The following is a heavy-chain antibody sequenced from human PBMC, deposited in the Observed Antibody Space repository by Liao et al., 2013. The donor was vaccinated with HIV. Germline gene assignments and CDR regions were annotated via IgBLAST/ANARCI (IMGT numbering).Heavy chain of an antibody. Sequence: QVQLQEPVPGLVKPSETLSLTCTVSGGSISSYYWSWIRQPPGKGLEWIGYIYYSESSSYNPSLKSRVTISVDTSKNQFSLKLSSVTAADTAVYYCARDPTGYYYMDVWGEGTTVTVSS. CDR2: IYYSESS. J-gene: IGHJ6*03. CDR1: GGSISSYY. V-gene: IGHV4-59*01. CDR3: ARDPTGYYYMDV.